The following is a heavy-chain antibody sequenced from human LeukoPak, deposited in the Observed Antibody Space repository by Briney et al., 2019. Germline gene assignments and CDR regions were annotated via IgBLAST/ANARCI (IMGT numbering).Heavy chain of an antibody. V-gene: IGHV1-69*05. CDR2: IIPIFGTA. CDR1: GGTFSSYA. D-gene: IGHD3-16*01. CDR3: ARALLGEYYFDY. Sequence: SVKVSCKASGGTFSSYAISWVRQAPGQGLEWMGGIIPIFGTANYAQKFQGRVTTTTDESTSTAYMELSSLRSEDTAVYYCARALLGEYYFDYWGQGTLVTVSS. J-gene: IGHJ4*02.